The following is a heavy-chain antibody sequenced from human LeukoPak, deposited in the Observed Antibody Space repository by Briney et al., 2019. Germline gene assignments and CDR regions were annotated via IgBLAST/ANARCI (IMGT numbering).Heavy chain of an antibody. J-gene: IGHJ4*02. Sequence: GGSLRLSCAASGFTFSSYAMRWVRQAPGKGLEWVSAISGSGGSTYYADSVKGRFTISRDNSKNTLYLQMNSLRAEDTAVYYCAKGGYDSSGYYYFAYWGQGTLVTVSS. CDR1: GFTFSSYA. V-gene: IGHV3-23*01. D-gene: IGHD3-22*01. CDR2: ISGSGGST. CDR3: AKGGYDSSGYYYFAY.